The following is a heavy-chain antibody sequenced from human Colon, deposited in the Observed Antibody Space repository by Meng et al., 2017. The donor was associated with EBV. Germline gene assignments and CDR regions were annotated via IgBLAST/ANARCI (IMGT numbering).Heavy chain of an antibody. CDR3: ARGKGGNSPY. Sequence: QLQLQESGSGLVKPSEXLSLTCAVSGGSISSGGYSWHWIRQPPGKGLQWIGYIYYSGSAFYNPSLKSRVTLSVDTSKNQFSLRLSSLTAADTAIYYCARGKGGNSPYWGQGTLVTVSS. CDR2: IYYSGSA. J-gene: IGHJ4*02. CDR1: GGSISSGGYS. V-gene: IGHV4-30-2*01. D-gene: IGHD4-23*01.